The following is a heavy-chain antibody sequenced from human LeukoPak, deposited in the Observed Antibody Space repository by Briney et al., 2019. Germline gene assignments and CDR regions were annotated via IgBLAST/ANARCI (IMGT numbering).Heavy chain of an antibody. J-gene: IGHJ6*02. D-gene: IGHD3-10*01. Sequence: SETLSLTCTVSGGSISSGDYYWSWIRQPPGKGLEWIGYIYYSGSTYYNPSLKSRVTISVDTSKNQFSLKLSSVTAADTAVYYCARDLGFYGSGSYYYGMDVWGQGTTVTVSS. CDR3: ARDLGFYGSGSYYYGMDV. V-gene: IGHV4-30-4*01. CDR2: IYYSGST. CDR1: GGSISSGDYY.